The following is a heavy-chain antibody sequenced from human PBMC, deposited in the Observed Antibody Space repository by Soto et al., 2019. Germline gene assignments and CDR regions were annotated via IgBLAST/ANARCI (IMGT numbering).Heavy chain of an antibody. CDR3: ARMTYSSSWVYFDY. D-gene: IGHD6-13*01. Sequence: SGPTLVNPTQTLTLTCTFSGFSLSTSGMCVSWIRQPPGKALEWLARIDWDDDKYYSTSLKTRLTISKDTSKNQVVLTMTNMEPVDTATYYCARMTYSSSWVYFDYWGQGTLVTVSS. CDR2: IDWDDDK. CDR1: GFSLSTSGMC. J-gene: IGHJ4*02. V-gene: IGHV2-70*11.